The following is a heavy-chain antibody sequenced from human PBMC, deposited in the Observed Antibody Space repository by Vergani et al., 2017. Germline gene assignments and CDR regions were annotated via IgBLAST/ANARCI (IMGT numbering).Heavy chain of an antibody. CDR3: TSRMEDQLSLAVYYYYGMDV. CDR1: GFTFSGSA. D-gene: IGHD2-2*01. J-gene: IGHJ6*02. V-gene: IGHV3-73*01. Sequence: EVQLVESGGGLVQPGGSLKLSCAASGFTFSGSAMHWVRQASGKGLEWVGRIRSKANSYATAYAASVKGRFTISREDSNNTAYLQMNSLKTEDTAVYYCTSRMEDQLSLAVYYYYGMDVWGQGTTVTVSS. CDR2: IRSKANSYAT.